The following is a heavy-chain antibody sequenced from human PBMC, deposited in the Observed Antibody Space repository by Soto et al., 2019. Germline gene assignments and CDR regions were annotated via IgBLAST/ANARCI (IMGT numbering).Heavy chain of an antibody. V-gene: IGHV1-69*12. CDR1: GGSLSNFG. CDR3: ARVYATKIVVTTYYAMDV. J-gene: IGHJ6*02. D-gene: IGHD3-22*01. Sequence: QVQLVQSGDEVQKPGSSVKVSCTASGGSLSNFGISWVRQAPGQGLEWMGAIIPVFGTPNYAQKFQDRVTINADESTTTVYMEVRSLTSEETAVYSCARVYATKIVVTTYYAMDVWGQGTTVTVSS. CDR2: IIPVFGTP.